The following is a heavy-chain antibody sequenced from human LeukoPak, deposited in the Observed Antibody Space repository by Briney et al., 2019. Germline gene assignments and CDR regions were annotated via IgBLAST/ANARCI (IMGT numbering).Heavy chain of an antibody. D-gene: IGHD3-22*01. CDR2: INWDDQK. Sequence: SGPTLVNPTQTLTLTCTFSGFSLSTSGVGVGWIRQPPGKALEWLALINWDDQKVYSPSLQSRLSITKDTSKNQVVLTMTNVDPVDTATYYCAHRRDSSGYQYRYWFAPWGQGTLVTVSS. J-gene: IGHJ5*02. CDR1: GFSLSTSGVG. CDR3: AHRRDSSGYQYRYWFAP. V-gene: IGHV2-5*02.